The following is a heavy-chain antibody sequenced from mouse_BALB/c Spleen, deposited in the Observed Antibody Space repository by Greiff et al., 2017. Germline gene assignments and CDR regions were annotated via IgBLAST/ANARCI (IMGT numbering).Heavy chain of an antibody. CDR2: ISYSGST. CDR3: ARSGGTGIWFAY. J-gene: IGHJ3*01. D-gene: IGHD3-3*01. CDR1: GYSITSDYA. Sequence: DVKLQESGPGLVKPSQSLSLTCTVTGYSITSDYAWNWIRQFPGNKLEWMGYISYSGSTSYNPSLKSRISITRDTSKNQFFLQLNSVTTEDTATYYCARSGGTGIWFAYWGQGTLVTVSA. V-gene: IGHV3-2*02.